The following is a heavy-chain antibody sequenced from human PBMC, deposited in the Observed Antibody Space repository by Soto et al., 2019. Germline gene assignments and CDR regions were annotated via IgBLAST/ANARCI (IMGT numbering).Heavy chain of an antibody. J-gene: IGHJ6*03. CDR2: ISAYNGNT. V-gene: IGHV1-18*01. CDR3: ARLSGDYDILTGYYKSRYMDV. D-gene: IGHD3-9*01. CDR1: GYTFTSYG. Sequence: QVQLVQSGAEVKKPGASVKVSCKASGYTFTSYGISWVRQAPGQGLEWMGWISAYNGNTNYAQKLQGRVTMTTDTSTSTAYMELRSLRSDDTAVYYCARLSGDYDILTGYYKSRYMDVWGKGTTVTVSS.